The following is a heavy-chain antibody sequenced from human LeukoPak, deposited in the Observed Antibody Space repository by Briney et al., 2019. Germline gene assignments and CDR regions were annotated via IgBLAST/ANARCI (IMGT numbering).Heavy chain of an antibody. CDR2: GYHHGST. Sequence: PSETLSVTCAVSVYSISRGSDWGWIRQPPGKGLDWIGRGYHHGSTFYNPSLKSRVSISVDTSKNQFSLKLSSVTAADTAVYYCARESTSGLPAVGFDFWGQGTLVTVSS. J-gene: IGHJ4*02. CDR3: ARESTSGLPAVGFDF. V-gene: IGHV4-38-2*02. CDR1: VYSISRGSD. D-gene: IGHD3-10*01.